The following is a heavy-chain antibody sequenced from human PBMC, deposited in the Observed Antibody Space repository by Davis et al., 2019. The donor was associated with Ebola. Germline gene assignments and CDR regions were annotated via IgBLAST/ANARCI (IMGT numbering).Heavy chain of an antibody. Sequence: PSETLSLTCTVSGGSISSYYWSWIRQPPGKGLEWIGYIYYSGSTNYNPSLKSRVTISVDTSKNQFSLKLSSVTAADTAVYYCARRGSSSWSFDAFDIWGQGTMVTVSS. CDR2: IYYSGST. CDR3: ARRGSSSWSFDAFDI. CDR1: GGSISSYY. J-gene: IGHJ3*02. V-gene: IGHV4-59*08. D-gene: IGHD6-13*01.